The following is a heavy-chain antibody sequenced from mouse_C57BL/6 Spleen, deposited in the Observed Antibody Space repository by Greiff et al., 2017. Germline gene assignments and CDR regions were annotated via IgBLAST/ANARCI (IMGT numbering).Heavy chain of an antibody. D-gene: IGHD1-1*01. CDR1: GFTFSDYG. J-gene: IGHJ2*01. CDR3: AGLDYYGSSYYFDY. V-gene: IGHV5-17*01. CDR2: ISSGSSTI. Sequence: EVMLVESGGGLVKPGGSLKLSCAASGFTFSDYGMHWVRQAPEKGLEWVAYISSGSSTIYYADTVKGRFTISSDNAKNTLFLQMTSLRSEDTAMYYCAGLDYYGSSYYFDYWGQGTTLTVSS.